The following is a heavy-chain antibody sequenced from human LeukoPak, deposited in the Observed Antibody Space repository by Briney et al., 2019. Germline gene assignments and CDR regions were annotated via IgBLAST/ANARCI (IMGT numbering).Heavy chain of an antibody. V-gene: IGHV4-59*08. J-gene: IGHJ3*02. Sequence: SETLSLTCTVSGGSISSYYWSWIRQPPGKGLEWIGNIYYSGTTNYNPSLKSRVTISVDMSKSHFSLKLTSVTAADTAVYYCARRHQVTSYSPYAFDIWGLGTMVTVSS. CDR3: ARRHQVTSYSPYAFDI. CDR2: IYYSGTT. D-gene: IGHD2-15*01. CDR1: GGSISSYY.